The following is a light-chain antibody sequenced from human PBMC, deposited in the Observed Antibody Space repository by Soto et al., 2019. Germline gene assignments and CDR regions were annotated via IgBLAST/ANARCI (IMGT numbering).Light chain of an antibody. V-gene: IGKV1-39*01. J-gene: IGKJ2*01. CDR1: RSIGTN. Sequence: DIQMTQSPSSLSAPVGDRVIITCRASRSIGTNLNWYQQKPGRAPKLLVFAASTLQYGVPSRFSGSGSGTDFTLTSSRLQPEDFAIYSCQQSFSVPYTFGQGTRLE. CDR2: AAS. CDR3: QQSFSVPYT.